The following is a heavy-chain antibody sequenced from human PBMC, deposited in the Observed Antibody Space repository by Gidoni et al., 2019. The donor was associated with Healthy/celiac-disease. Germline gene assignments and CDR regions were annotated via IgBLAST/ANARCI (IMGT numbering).Heavy chain of an antibody. Sequence: QVQLVQSGAEVKKPGASVKVSCKASGYTCTSYDINWVRQATGQGLEWMGWMNPNSGKTGYAQKFQRRVTMTRNTPISTAYMELSSLRSEDTAVYYCARGLGVVVTHYYYGMDVWGQGTTVTVSS. J-gene: IGHJ6*02. CDR1: GYTCTSYD. CDR2: MNPNSGKT. CDR3: ARGLGVVVTHYYYGMDV. D-gene: IGHD2-2*01. V-gene: IGHV1-8*01.